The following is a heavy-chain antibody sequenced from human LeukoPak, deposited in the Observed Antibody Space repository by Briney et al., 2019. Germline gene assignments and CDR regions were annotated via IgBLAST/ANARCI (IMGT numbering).Heavy chain of an antibody. J-gene: IGHJ4*02. Sequence: GASVKVSCKASGYTFTSYYMHWVRQAPGQGLEWMGIINPSGGSTSYAQKFQGRVTMTRDMSTSTVYMELSSLRSEDTAVYYCARGEGLYYYDSSGPPSNWGQGTLVTVSS. CDR2: INPSGGST. CDR3: ARGEGLYYYDSSGPPSN. V-gene: IGHV1-46*01. D-gene: IGHD3-22*01. CDR1: GYTFTSYY.